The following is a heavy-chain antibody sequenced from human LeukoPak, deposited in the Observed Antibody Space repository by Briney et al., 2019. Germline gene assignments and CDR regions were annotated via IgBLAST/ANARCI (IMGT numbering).Heavy chain of an antibody. CDR3: ANTRPES. V-gene: IGHV3-23*01. CDR1: GFTFSSYV. Sequence: GGSLRLSCAASGFTFSSYVMSWVRQAPGKGLECVSAIINSGGTTYYADSVKGRFTISRDNSKNTLYLQMNSLRAEDTAVYYCANTRPESWGQGTLVTVSS. J-gene: IGHJ4*02. CDR2: IINSGGTT.